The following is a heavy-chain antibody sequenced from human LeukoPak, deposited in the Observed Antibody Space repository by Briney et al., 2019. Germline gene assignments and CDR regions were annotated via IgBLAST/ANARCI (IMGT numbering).Heavy chain of an antibody. CDR1: GFTFSSYA. V-gene: IGHV3-74*01. CDR3: AKGLSINWFDP. D-gene: IGHD2-2*02. Sequence: GGSLRLSCAASGFTFSSYAMSWVRQAPGKGLVCVSRISGDGSSTSYADSVKGRFTVSRDNAKNTLYLQMNSLRAEDTAVYYCAKGLSINWFDPWGQGTLVTVSS. J-gene: IGHJ5*02. CDR2: ISGDGSST.